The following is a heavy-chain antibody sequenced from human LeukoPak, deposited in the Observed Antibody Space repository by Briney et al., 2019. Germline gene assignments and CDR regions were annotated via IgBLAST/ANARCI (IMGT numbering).Heavy chain of an antibody. V-gene: IGHV3-33*01. CDR2: IWYDGSNK. Sequence: GGSLRLSCAASGFTFSNYGMHWVRQAPGKGLEWVAVIWYDGSNKYYADSVKGRFTISRDNSKNTLYLQMNSLRAEDTAVYYCATNTPGVRPTPAYFDYWGQGTLVTVSS. CDR3: ATNTPGVRPTPAYFDY. D-gene: IGHD3-10*01. CDR1: GFTFSNYG. J-gene: IGHJ4*02.